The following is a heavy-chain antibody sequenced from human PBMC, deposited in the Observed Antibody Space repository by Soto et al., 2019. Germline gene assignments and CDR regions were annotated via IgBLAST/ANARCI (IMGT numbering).Heavy chain of an antibody. J-gene: IGHJ4*02. CDR3: ARARFQVLYGKPYFDS. D-gene: IGHD2-2*02. V-gene: IGHV4-31*03. CDR1: GGSVSSGSYY. Sequence: SETLSLTCTVSGGSVSSGSYYWSWIRQHPGKGLEWIGNIYHSGNTYYNPSLKSRLTISVDTSKNHFSLMVDSVTAADTAVYYCARARFQVLYGKPYFDSWGQGTLVTVSS. CDR2: IYHSGNT.